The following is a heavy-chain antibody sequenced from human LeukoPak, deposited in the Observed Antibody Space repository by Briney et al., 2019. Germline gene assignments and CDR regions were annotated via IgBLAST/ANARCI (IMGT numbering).Heavy chain of an antibody. J-gene: IGHJ3*02. D-gene: IGHD3-3*01. CDR3: ARAYYDFWSGYPRDAFDI. CDR1: GLTFSNLY. Sequence: GGSLRLFCGACGLTFSNLYMIGIGQPPGKGLEWVSYISSGGYTIYYADSVQGRFTISRDHAKNSLYLEMNSLRAEDTAVYYCARAYYDFWSGYPRDAFDIWGQGTMVTVSS. CDR2: ISSGGYTI. V-gene: IGHV3-11*04.